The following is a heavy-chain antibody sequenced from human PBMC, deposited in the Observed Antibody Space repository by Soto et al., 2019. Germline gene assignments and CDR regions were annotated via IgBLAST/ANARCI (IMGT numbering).Heavy chain of an antibody. Sequence: QVQLQESGPGLVKPSQTLSLTCTVSGGSISSGGYYWSWIRQHPGKGLEWIGYIYYSGSTYYNPSLKSRVTISVVTSKNQCSLKLSSLTAADTAVYYCARAELGECWYFDLWGRGTLVTVSS. CDR2: IYYSGST. J-gene: IGHJ2*01. CDR1: GGSISSGGYY. V-gene: IGHV4-31*03. D-gene: IGHD7-27*01. CDR3: ARAELGECWYFDL.